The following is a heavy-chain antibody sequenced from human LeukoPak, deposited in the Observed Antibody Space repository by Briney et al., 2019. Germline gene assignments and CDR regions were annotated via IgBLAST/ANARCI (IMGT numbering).Heavy chain of an antibody. CDR3: VRARRSVVNEMDFDY. J-gene: IGHJ4*02. Sequence: GGSLRLSCAASGFTFSDYSMSWIRQAPGKGLEWISYISSSSTYANYADSVKGRFTIFRDNARNSLFLQTNSLRAEDTAVYYCVRARRSVVNEMDFDYWGQGTLVTVSS. CDR1: GFTFSDYS. V-gene: IGHV3-11*05. D-gene: IGHD4-23*01. CDR2: ISSSSTYA.